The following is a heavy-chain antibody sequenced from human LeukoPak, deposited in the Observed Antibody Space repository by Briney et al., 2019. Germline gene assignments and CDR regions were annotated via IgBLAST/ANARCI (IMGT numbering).Heavy chain of an antibody. CDR2: ISSSGSSI. CDR1: GFTFSDYY. J-gene: IGHJ3*02. D-gene: IGHD3-22*01. CDR3: AKGKTYYDSEDAFDI. Sequence: GGSLRLSCAASGFTFSDYYMSWIRQAPEKGLEWVSYISSSGSSIYYADSVKGRFTISRDNSKNTLYLQMNSLRAEDTAVYYCAKGKTYYDSEDAFDIWGQGTMVTVSS. V-gene: IGHV3-11*01.